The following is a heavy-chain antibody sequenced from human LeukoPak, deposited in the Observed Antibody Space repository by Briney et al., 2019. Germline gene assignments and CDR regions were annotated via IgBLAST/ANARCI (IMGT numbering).Heavy chain of an antibody. CDR2: MSYDGSNK. V-gene: IGHV3-30*18. CDR3: AKDIYYDSSGYRGYIDY. CDR1: GFTFSDYQ. J-gene: IGHJ4*02. Sequence: GGSLRLSCAASGFTFSDYQMSWIRQAPGKGLEWVAVMSYDGSNKYYVDSVKGRFTVSRDNSKNTLYLQMNSLRAEDTAVYYCAKDIYYDSSGYRGYIDYWGQGTLVTVSS. D-gene: IGHD3-22*01.